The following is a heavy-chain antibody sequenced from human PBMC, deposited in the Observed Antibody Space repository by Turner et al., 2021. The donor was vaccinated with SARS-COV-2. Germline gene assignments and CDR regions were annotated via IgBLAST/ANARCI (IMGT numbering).Heavy chain of an antibody. Sequence: QVQLVQSGAEVKKPGASVKVSCKVSGYTLIELSMHWVRQAPGKGLEWMGGFDPEDGETIYAQKFQGRVTMTEDTSTNTAYMELSSLRSEDTAVYYCATGYAYCGADCSIDYWGQGTLVTVSS. J-gene: IGHJ4*02. CDR1: GYTLIELS. CDR3: ATGYAYCGADCSIDY. D-gene: IGHD2-21*02. CDR2: FDPEDGET. V-gene: IGHV1-24*01.